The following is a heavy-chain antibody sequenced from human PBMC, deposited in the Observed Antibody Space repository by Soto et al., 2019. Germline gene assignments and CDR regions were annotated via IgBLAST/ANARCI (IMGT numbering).Heavy chain of an antibody. CDR3: AHLQPWFDP. J-gene: IGHJ5*02. Sequence: QLQLRESGPGLVKPSETLSLTCTVSGGSVSRSSQYWGWTRQPPGKGLEWIGCISFSGTTYYNPSLKSRVTISVDTSKNQFSLQLSSVTATDTAVYYCAHLQPWFDPWGQGTLVTVSS. V-gene: IGHV4-39*01. CDR2: ISFSGTT. CDR1: GGSVSRSSQY.